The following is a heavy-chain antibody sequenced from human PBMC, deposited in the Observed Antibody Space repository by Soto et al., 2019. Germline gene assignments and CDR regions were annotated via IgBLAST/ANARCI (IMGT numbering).Heavy chain of an antibody. CDR1: GFTFSSYA. CDR3: AKQYRGVITGFDY. J-gene: IGHJ4*02. Sequence: EVQLLESGGGLVQPGGSLRLSCAASGFTFSSYAMSWVRQAPGKGLEWVSAISGSGGSTYYADSVKGRFTISRDNSKNPLYLQMNSLRAEDTAVYYCAKQYRGVITGFDYWGQGTLVTVSS. D-gene: IGHD3-10*01. CDR2: ISGSGGST. V-gene: IGHV3-23*01.